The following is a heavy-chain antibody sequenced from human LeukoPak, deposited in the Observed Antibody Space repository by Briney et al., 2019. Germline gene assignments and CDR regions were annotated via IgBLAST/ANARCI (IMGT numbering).Heavy chain of an antibody. CDR2: INHSGST. CDR3: ARETSGWGDYFDY. V-gene: IGHV4-34*01. Sequence: PSETLSLTCAVYGGSFSGYYWSWIRQPPGKGLEWIGEINHSGSTNYNPPLKSRVTISVDTSKNQFSLKLSSVTAADTAVYYCARETSGWGDYFDYWGQGTLVTVSS. J-gene: IGHJ4*02. CDR1: GGSFSGYY. D-gene: IGHD6-19*01.